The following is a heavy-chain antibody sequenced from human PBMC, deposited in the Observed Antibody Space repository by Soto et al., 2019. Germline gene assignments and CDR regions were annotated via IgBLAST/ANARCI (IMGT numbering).Heavy chain of an antibody. CDR2: IWYDGTNK. J-gene: IGHJ2*01. V-gene: IGHV3-33*01. CDR3: ARGPMTTVTTWGDWYFDL. Sequence: QVQLVESGGGVVQPGRSPRLSCATSGFTFSSYGMHWVRQGPGKGLEWVAVIWYDGTNKYYADSVNGRFTISRDDSKNTLYRQMNSLRAEDTAVYYCARGPMTTVTTWGDWYFDLWGRGTLVTVSS. D-gene: IGHD4-17*01. CDR1: GFTFSSYG.